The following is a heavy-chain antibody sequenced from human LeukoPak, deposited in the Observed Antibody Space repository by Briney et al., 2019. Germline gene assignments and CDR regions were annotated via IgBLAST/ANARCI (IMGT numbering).Heavy chain of an antibody. Sequence: ASVRVSCKASGYTFTGYYMHWVRQAPGQGLEWMGWINPNSGGTNYAQKFQGRVTMTRDTSISTAYMGLSRLRSDDTAVYYCARTIGGYCSGGSCYSEYAYWGQGTLVAVSS. CDR2: INPNSGGT. CDR3: ARTIGGYCSGGSCYSEYAY. D-gene: IGHD2-15*01. J-gene: IGHJ4*02. V-gene: IGHV1-2*02. CDR1: GYTFTGYY.